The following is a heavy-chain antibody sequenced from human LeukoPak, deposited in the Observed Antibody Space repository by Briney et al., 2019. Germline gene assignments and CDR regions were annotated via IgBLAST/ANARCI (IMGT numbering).Heavy chain of an antibody. CDR1: GFTFSSYA. CDR3: ARVTGFWSGYPARYMDV. CDR2: ISSNGGST. Sequence: GGSLRLSCAASGFTFSSYAMHWVRQAPGKGLEYVSAISSNGGSTYYANSVKGRFTISRDNSKNTLYLQMGSLRAEDMAVYYCARVTGFWSGYPARYMDVWGKGTTVTVSS. V-gene: IGHV3-64*01. J-gene: IGHJ6*03. D-gene: IGHD3-3*01.